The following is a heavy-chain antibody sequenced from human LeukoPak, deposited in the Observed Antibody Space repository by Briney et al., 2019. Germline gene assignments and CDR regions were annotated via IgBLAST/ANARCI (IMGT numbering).Heavy chain of an antibody. Sequence: GGSLRLSCAASGFTFSDHYMDWVRQAPGKGPEWVGRTRNKPNNYTTEYAASVKGRFTISRDDSKNSLYLQMNSLKTEDTAVYYCARDSYCSGGTCYFHFDYWGQGTLVTVSS. D-gene: IGHD2-15*01. CDR1: GFTFSDHY. CDR2: TRNKPNNYTT. CDR3: ARDSYCSGGTCYFHFDY. J-gene: IGHJ4*02. V-gene: IGHV3-72*01.